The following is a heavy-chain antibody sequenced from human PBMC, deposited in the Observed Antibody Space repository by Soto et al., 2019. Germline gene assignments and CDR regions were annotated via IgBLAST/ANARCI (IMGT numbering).Heavy chain of an antibody. CDR1: GYIFINYY. D-gene: IGHD3-3*01. V-gene: IGHV1-46*01. CDR2: INPNGGST. J-gene: IGHJ5*02. Sequence: GASVKVSCKASGYIFINYYIHWVRQAPGQGLEWIGIINPNGGSTNYAQKFRGRVTMARDTSTSTVYMDLSSLRSDDTAVYYCARSPGFGYYDFWSGSNWFDPWGQGTLVTVSS. CDR3: ARSPGFGYYDFWSGSNWFDP.